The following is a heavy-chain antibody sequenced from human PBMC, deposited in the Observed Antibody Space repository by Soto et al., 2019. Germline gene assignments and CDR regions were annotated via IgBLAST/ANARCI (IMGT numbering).Heavy chain of an antibody. CDR3: ARAGIAVADPLDS. V-gene: IGHV3-66*01. Sequence: ETLSLTCAVSGGSISSGGYSWSWVRQAPGKGLEWVSLIYSGGSTFYADSVKGRFTVSRDNSKNTLYLQMNSLRVEDTAMYYCARAGIAVADPLDSWGQGTVVTVSS. CDR1: GGSISSGGYS. D-gene: IGHD6-19*01. CDR2: IYSGGST. J-gene: IGHJ4*02.